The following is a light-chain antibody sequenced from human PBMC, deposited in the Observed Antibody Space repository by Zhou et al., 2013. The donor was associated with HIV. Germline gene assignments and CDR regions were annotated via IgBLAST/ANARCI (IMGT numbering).Light chain of an antibody. CDR1: QSLVHSNGNTY. J-gene: IGKJ2*01. CDR3: MQSTQWPYT. CDR2: KVS. Sequence: DVVMTQSPLSLPVTLGQPASISCRSSQSLVHSNGNTYLIWFQQRPGQSPRRLIYKVSNRDSGVPDRFSGSGSGTDFTLRISRVEAEDVGVYYCMQSTQWPYTFGQGTKLEIK. V-gene: IGKV2-30*02.